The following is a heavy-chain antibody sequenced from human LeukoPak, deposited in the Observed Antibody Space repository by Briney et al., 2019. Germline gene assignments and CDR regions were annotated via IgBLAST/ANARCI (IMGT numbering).Heavy chain of an antibody. CDR3: ARVPIVVVPAEGYYYYMDV. CDR2: IYHSGST. Sequence: SETLSLTCTVSGGPISSYYWSWIRQPPGKGLEWIGYIYHSGSTNYNPSLKSRVTISVDTSKNQFSLKLSSVTAADTAVYYCARVPIVVVPAEGYYYYMDVWGKGTTVTVSS. CDR1: GGPISSYY. D-gene: IGHD2-2*01. V-gene: IGHV4-59*01. J-gene: IGHJ6*03.